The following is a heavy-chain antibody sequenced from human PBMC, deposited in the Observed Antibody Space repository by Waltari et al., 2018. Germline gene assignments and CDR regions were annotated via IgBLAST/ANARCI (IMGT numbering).Heavy chain of an antibody. Sequence: VQLQESGPGLVKPSETLSLTCPVPGGSVPSYFWSWVRQPAGKGLEWVGRISTSGSANYSPSLESRVTMSVDRSENQVSLNLHSVTAADTAIYYCARETGTGYYPNYFDYWGQGTPVTVSS. CDR1: GGSVPSYF. CDR3: ARETGTGYYPNYFDY. V-gene: IGHV4-4*07. CDR2: ISTSGSA. D-gene: IGHD1-26*01. J-gene: IGHJ4*02.